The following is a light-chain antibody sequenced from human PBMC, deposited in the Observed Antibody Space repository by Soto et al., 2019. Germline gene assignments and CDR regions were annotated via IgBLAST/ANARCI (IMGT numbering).Light chain of an antibody. J-gene: IGKJ5*01. CDR2: AAS. Sequence: DIQLTHSPSFLSASVGYRFTITCRASQGLNNYVAWYQQKPGKAPKLLIYAASNLQSGVPSRFSGSGSGTDFTLTISSLQPEDFATYYCQQANSFPVTFGQGTRLEI. V-gene: IGKV1-9*01. CDR3: QQANSFPVT. CDR1: QGLNNY.